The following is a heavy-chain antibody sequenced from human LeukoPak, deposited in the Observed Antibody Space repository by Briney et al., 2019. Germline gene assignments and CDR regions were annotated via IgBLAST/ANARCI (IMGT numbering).Heavy chain of an antibody. D-gene: IGHD2-15*01. CDR3: TTGGATVYYYYYGMDV. V-gene: IGHV3-15*01. CDR1: GFTFSNAW. J-gene: IGHJ6*02. CDR2: IKSKTDGGTT. Sequence: GGSLRLSCAASGFTFSNAWMSWVRQAPGKGLEWVGRIKSKTDGGTTDYAAPVKGRFTISRDDSKNTPYLQMNSLKTEDTAVYYCTTGGATVYYYYYGMDVWGQGTTVTVSS.